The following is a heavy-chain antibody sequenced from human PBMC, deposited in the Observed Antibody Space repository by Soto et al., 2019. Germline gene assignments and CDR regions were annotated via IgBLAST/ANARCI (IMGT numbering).Heavy chain of an antibody. V-gene: IGHV1-2*02. CDR3: ARDARGTRGFDEMDI. J-gene: IGHJ6*02. Sequence: QVHLVQSGAEVKKPGASVKVSCKASGYIFTGYHIHWVRQAPGRGLERMGWINPNSGDTEYAQNFQGRVTMTRDTSFKVVYMEMSGLMSDDTAVYYCARDARGTRGFDEMDIWGQGTTVTVSS. CDR1: GYIFTGYH. CDR2: INPNSGDT. D-gene: IGHD3-9*01.